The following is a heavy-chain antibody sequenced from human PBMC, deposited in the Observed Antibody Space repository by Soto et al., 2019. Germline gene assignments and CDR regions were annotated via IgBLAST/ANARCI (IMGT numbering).Heavy chain of an antibody. J-gene: IGHJ5*02. V-gene: IGHV1-18*01. CDR1: GYTFTSYG. CDR2: ISAYNVNT. CDR3: ARARGYGSGSYYKQGWFDP. D-gene: IGHD3-10*01. Sequence: ASVKVSCQASGYTFTSYGISWVRQAPGQGLEWMGWISAYNVNTNYAQKLQGRVTMTTDTSTSTAYMELRSLRSDDTAVYYCARARGYGSGSYYKQGWFDPWGQGTLVTVSS.